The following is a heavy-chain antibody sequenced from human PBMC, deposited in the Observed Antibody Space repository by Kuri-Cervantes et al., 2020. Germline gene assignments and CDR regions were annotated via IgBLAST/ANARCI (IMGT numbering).Heavy chain of an antibody. J-gene: IGHJ4*02. CDR1: GFTFSSYA. CDR3: AKTRGTYDILTGYYFDY. V-gene: IGHV3-23*01. CDR2: ISGSGGST. Sequence: GGSLRLSCAASGFTFSSYAMSWVRQAPGKGLEWVSAISGSGGSTYYADSVKGRFTISRDNSKNTLYLQMNSLRVEDTAVYYCAKTRGTYDILTGYYFDYWGQGTLVTVSS. D-gene: IGHD3-9*01.